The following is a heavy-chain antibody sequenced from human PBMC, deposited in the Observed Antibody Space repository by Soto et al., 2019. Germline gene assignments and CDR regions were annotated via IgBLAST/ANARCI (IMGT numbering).Heavy chain of an antibody. CDR1: GFTFCDYY. CDR3: ARLNVLLWFGELSPNFDY. CDR2: ISSSGSTI. Sequence: RLSCAASGFTFCDYYMSWIRQAPGKGLEWVSYISSSGSTIYYADSVKGRFTISRDNAKNSLYLQMNSLRAEDTAVYYCARLNVLLWFGELSPNFDYWGQGTLVTVS. D-gene: IGHD3-10*01. J-gene: IGHJ4*02. V-gene: IGHV3-11*01.